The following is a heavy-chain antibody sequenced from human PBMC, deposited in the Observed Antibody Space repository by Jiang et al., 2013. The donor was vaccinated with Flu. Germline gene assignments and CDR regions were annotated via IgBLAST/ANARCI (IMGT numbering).Heavy chain of an antibody. Sequence: GPGLVKPSQTLSLTCAVSGGSISSGGYSWSWIRQPPGKGLEWIGYIYYSGSTYYNPSLKSRVTISVDTSKNQFSLKLSSVTAADTAVYYCARRPSYGYAFDIWGQGDNGHRLF. V-gene: IGHV4-30-4*07. CDR3: ARRPSYGYAFDI. D-gene: IGHD5-18*01. J-gene: IGHJ3*02. CDR1: GGSISSGGYS. CDR2: IYYSGST.